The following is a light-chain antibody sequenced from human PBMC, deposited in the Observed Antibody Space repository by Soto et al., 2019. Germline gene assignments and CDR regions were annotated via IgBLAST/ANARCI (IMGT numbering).Light chain of an antibody. Sequence: DILLTQSPSTQSASIGDRVTITCRTSQTINNWLAWYQQKPGKAPKLLIHKTSILESGVPSRFSGNGSGTEFTLTISSLQPDDVATYYCQQYKTTFGPGTKVDIE. CDR3: QQYKTT. V-gene: IGKV1-5*03. J-gene: IGKJ3*01. CDR1: QTINNW. CDR2: KTS.